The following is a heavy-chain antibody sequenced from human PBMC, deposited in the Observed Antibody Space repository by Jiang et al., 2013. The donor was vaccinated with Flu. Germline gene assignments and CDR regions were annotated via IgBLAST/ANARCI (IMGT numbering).Heavy chain of an antibody. CDR3: ARDPSSAGWFDP. V-gene: IGHV4-59*01. Sequence: TVSGGSISSYYWSWIRQPPGKGLEWIGYIYYSGSTNYNPSLKSRVTISVDTSKNQFSLKLSSVTAADTAVYYCARDPSSAGWFDPWGQGTLVTVSS. D-gene: IGHD6-13*01. CDR1: GGSISSYY. CDR2: IYYSGST. J-gene: IGHJ5*02.